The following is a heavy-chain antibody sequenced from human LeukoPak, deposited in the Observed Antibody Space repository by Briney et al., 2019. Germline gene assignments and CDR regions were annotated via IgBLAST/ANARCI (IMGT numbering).Heavy chain of an antibody. CDR3: ARRGVVPAAHPDY. CDR2: VSPVDSDA. CDR1: GYSFTSYW. Sequence: GESLKISCKGSGYSFTSYWIGWVRQMPGKGLEWVIIVSPVDSDARCSPSMPAQVTISADKSISTADLQWSSLKASDTTMYYFARRGVVPAAHPDYWGEGTLVTVSS. D-gene: IGHD2-2*01. J-gene: IGHJ4*01. V-gene: IGHV5-51*01.